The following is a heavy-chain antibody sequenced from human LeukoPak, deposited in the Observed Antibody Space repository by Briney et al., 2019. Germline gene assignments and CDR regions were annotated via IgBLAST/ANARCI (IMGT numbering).Heavy chain of an antibody. CDR1: GYTFTGYY. J-gene: IGHJ3*02. D-gene: IGHD3-10*01. Sequence: EASVKVSCKASGYTFTGYYMHWVRQAPGQGLEWMGWINPNSGGTNYAQKFQGRVTMTRDTSISTAYMELSRLRSDDTAVYYCARASGRFAAFDIWGQGTMVTVSS. CDR2: INPNSGGT. V-gene: IGHV1-2*02. CDR3: ARASGRFAAFDI.